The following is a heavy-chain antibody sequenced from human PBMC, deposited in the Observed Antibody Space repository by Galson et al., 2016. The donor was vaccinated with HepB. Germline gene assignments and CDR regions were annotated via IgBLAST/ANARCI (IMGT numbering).Heavy chain of an antibody. CDR2: ISYAVNNK. J-gene: IGHJ4*02. V-gene: IGHV3-30*18. CDR3: AKTMVRGVNSFDY. CDR1: GFIFSYYG. D-gene: IGHD3-10*01. Sequence: SLRLSCAASGFIFSYYGMHWVRQAPGKGLEWVAVISYAVNNKYYADSVKGRFTISRDNSRNTLYLQMNSLRAEDTAVYYCAKTMVRGVNSFDYWGQGTLVTVSS.